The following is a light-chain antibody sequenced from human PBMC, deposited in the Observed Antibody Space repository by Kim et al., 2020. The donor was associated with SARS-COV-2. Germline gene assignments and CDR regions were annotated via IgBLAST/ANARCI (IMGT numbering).Light chain of an antibody. V-gene: IGKV1-39*01. CDR2: AAS. CDR3: QQSCSTPIT. J-gene: IGKJ5*01. CDR1: QSIANY. Sequence: DIQMTQSPSSLSASVGDRVTITCRASQSIANYLNWYQHKPPGKAPNLLLYAASNLHTGVPSRFSGSGSGTNFTLTVSGLQPEDFATYYCQQSCSTPITFGQGTRLEIK.